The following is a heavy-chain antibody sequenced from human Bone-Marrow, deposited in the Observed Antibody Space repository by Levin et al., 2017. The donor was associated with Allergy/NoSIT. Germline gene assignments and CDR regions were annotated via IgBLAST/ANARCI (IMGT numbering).Heavy chain of an antibody. CDR3: ARSNSRDGYNYFFDS. J-gene: IGHJ4*02. V-gene: IGHV3-21*01. CDR2: IRASAMNK. CDR1: GFTFSSHT. Sequence: GGSLRLSCAASGFTFSSHTMNWVRQAPGKGLEWVSFIRASAMNKYYADSVRGRFTVSRDDAKNSLYLEMNSLRADDTAVYYCARSNSRDGYNYFFDSWGQGALVTVSA. D-gene: IGHD5-24*01.